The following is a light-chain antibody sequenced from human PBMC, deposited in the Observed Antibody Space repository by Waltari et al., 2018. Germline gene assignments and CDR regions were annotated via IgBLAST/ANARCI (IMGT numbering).Light chain of an antibody. CDR3: LQYFSAPWT. CDR2: RAS. J-gene: IGKJ1*01. Sequence: IAVTQSPASLSASLGARVTIHCKSSQRLLYGSNNKEYLAWYQPRPGQPPKLLIYRASARNSGIPDRFSGSGSGTNFTLTLSSLQSVDVAMYFCLQYFSAPWTFGQGTRVDIK. V-gene: IGKV4-1*01. CDR1: QRLLYGSNNKEY.